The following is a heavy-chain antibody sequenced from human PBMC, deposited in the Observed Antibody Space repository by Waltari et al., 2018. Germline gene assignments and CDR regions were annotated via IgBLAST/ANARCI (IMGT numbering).Heavy chain of an antibody. V-gene: IGHV4-4*02. J-gene: IGHJ4*02. Sequence: QLQLQQSGPGLVKPSEFLSLTRTVSGDSMSSSYWWSWVRQSPKKGLEWFGQINRSGRTNYHPAFEIRVIVSIDSSNNQFSLKLLSATAADTAVYYCARDRGRGIYLDTWGQGTLVTVSP. CDR1: GDSMSSSYW. CDR3: ARDRGRGIYLDT. CDR2: INRSGRT. D-gene: IGHD2-15*01.